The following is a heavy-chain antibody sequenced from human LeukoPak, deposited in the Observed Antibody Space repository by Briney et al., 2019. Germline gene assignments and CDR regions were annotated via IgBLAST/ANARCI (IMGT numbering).Heavy chain of an antibody. CDR1: GFTFSSYG. Sequence: GGSLRLSCAASGFTFSSYGMHWVRQAPGKGRECVAVIWYDGSNKYYAESVKGRFTISRDNSKNTLYLQMNSLRAEDTAVYYCARDIEDASGREGEPDAFDIWGQGTMVTVSS. V-gene: IGHV3-33*01. CDR3: ARDIEDASGREGEPDAFDI. D-gene: IGHD3-10*01. J-gene: IGHJ3*02. CDR2: IWYDGSNK.